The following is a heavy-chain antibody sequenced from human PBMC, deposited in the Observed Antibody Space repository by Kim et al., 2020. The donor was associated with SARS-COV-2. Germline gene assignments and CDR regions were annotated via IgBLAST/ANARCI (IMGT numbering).Heavy chain of an antibody. CDR3: ARVYYDSSGYYRLDY. Sequence: GGSLRLSCAASGFTVSSNYMSWVRQAPGKGLEWVSVIYSGGSTYYADSVKGRFTISRDNSKNTLYLQMNSLRAEDTAVYYCARVYYDSSGYYRLDYWGQGTLDPVSS. J-gene: IGHJ4*02. D-gene: IGHD3-22*01. V-gene: IGHV3-66*01. CDR1: GFTVSSNY. CDR2: IYSGGST.